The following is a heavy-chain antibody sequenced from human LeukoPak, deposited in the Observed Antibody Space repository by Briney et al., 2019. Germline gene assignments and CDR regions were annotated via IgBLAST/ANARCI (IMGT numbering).Heavy chain of an antibody. D-gene: IGHD4-23*01. Sequence: SKTLSLTCSVSGGSISNYYWSWVRQPPGKGLEWIGYIHYSGSTNYNPSLKSRVTISVDTSKNQLSLKLTSMTAADTAVYYCARELGATVVNYGMDVWGQGTTVTVSS. V-gene: IGHV4-59*01. CDR1: GGSISNYY. CDR3: ARELGATVVNYGMDV. CDR2: IHYSGST. J-gene: IGHJ6*02.